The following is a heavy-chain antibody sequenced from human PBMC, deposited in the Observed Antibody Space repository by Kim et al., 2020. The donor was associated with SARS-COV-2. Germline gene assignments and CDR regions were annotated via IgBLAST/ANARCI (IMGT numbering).Heavy chain of an antibody. J-gene: IGHJ6*02. Sequence: SETLSLTCTVSGGSISSGSYYWSWIRQPAGKGLEWIGRIYTSGSTNYNPSLKSRVTISVDTSKNQFSLKLSSVTAADTAVYYCARDLVPAATTRYYYYGMDVWGQGTTGTVSS. CDR2: IYTSGST. V-gene: IGHV4-61*02. D-gene: IGHD2-2*01. CDR3: ARDLVPAATTRYYYYGMDV. CDR1: GGSISSGSYY.